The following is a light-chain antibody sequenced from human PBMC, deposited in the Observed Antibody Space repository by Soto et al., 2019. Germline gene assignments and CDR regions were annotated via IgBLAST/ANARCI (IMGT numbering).Light chain of an antibody. Sequence: EIVLTQPPGTLSLSPGERATLSCRASQSVSSSYLAWYQHKPGQAPRLLIHGASSRATGIPDRFSGSGSGTDFALTISRLEPEDFAGYYCQQYGSSPDTVGQGTKLEIK. V-gene: IGKV3-20*01. J-gene: IGKJ2*01. CDR3: QQYGSSPDT. CDR2: GAS. CDR1: QSVSSSY.